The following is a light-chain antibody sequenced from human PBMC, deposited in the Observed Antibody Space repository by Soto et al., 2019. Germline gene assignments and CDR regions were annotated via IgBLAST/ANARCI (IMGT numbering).Light chain of an antibody. CDR3: SSYAGSNNVL. Sequence: QSALTQPPSASGSPGQSLTISCTGSSSDVGGYNYVSWYQHHPGKAPKLMIYEVTKRPSGVPDRFSGSKSGNTASLTVSGLQAEDEADSYCSSYAGSNNVLFGGGTKLTVL. J-gene: IGLJ2*01. V-gene: IGLV2-8*01. CDR2: EVT. CDR1: SSDVGGYNY.